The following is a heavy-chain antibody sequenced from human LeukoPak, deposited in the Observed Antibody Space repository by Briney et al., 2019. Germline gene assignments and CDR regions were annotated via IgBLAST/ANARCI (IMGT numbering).Heavy chain of an antibody. CDR1: GFTFSSYW. D-gene: IGHD6-13*01. Sequence: PGGSLRLSCAASGFTFSSYWMTWVRQAPGKGLEWVANINQDGSERYSVDSVKGRFTISRDNAKNSLYLQMNSLRAEDTAVYFCARAEPAAGLCYFDYWGQGTLVTVSS. J-gene: IGHJ4*02. V-gene: IGHV3-7*04. CDR2: INQDGSER. CDR3: ARAEPAAGLCYFDY.